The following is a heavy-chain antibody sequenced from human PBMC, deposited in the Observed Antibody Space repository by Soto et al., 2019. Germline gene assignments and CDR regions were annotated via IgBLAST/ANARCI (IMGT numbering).Heavy chain of an antibody. CDR2: IYYTGGT. V-gene: IGHV4-59*02. CDR1: GGSVSSSD. CDR3: ARVGQYYFEY. Sequence: LSLSGALGGGSVSSSDWSWIRQPPGKGLEYIGYIYYTGGTNYNPSLKSRVTMSIDTSKNQFSLKLSSVTAADTAVYYCARVGQYYFEYWGQGTLVTVSS. J-gene: IGHJ4*02.